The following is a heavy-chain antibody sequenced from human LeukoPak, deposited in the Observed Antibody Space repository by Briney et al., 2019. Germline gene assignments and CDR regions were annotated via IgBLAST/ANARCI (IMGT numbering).Heavy chain of an antibody. J-gene: IGHJ4*02. Sequence: SETLSLTCTVSGGSINNYHWSWIRQPPGKGLEWIGYMYYSGSTKYNPSLKSRVTISVDTSKNQLSLKLSSVTAADTAVYYCARGPSXTXLVDFDYWGQGTLVTVSS. CDR1: GGSINNYH. V-gene: IGHV4-59*01. CDR2: MYYSGST. CDR3: ARGPSXTXLVDFDY. D-gene: IGHD3-9*01.